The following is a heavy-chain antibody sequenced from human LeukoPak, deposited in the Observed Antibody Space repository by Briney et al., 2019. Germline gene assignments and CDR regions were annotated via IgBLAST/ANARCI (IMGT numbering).Heavy chain of an antibody. J-gene: IGHJ1*01. CDR3: ARGPPRGDSSGYFPYFQH. CDR1: GGSISSYY. CDR2: IYYSGST. V-gene: IGHV4-59*01. D-gene: IGHD3-22*01. Sequence: SETLSLTCTVSGGSISSYYWSWIQQPPGKGLEWIGYIYYSGSTNYNPSLKSRVTISVDTSKNQFSLKLSSVTAADTAVYYCARGPPRGDSSGYFPYFQHWGQGTLVTVSS.